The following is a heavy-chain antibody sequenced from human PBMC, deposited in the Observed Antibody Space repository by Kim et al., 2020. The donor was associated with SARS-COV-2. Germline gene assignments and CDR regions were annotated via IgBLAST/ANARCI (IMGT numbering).Heavy chain of an antibody. D-gene: IGHD3-22*01. V-gene: IGHV4-39*01. CDR3: ATPGYYYWYFDL. Sequence: SETLSLTCTVSGGSISSSSYYWGWIRQPPGKGLEWIGIIYYSGSTYYNPSLKSRVTISVDTSKNQFSLKLSSVTAADTAVYYCATPGYYYWYFDLWGRGTLVTVSS. CDR1: GGSISSSSYY. CDR2: IYYSGST. J-gene: IGHJ2*01.